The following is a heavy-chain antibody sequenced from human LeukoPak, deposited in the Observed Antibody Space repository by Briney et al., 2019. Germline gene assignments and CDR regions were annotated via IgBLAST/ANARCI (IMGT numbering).Heavy chain of an antibody. V-gene: IGHV4-59*01. J-gene: IGHJ4*02. D-gene: IGHD6-13*01. Sequence: SETLSLTCTVSGGSISSYYWSWIRQPPRKGLEWIGHIYYSGSTNYNPSLKSRVTISVDTSKNQFSLKLSSVTAADTAVYYCARVDSSSWSEDYWGQGTLVTVSS. CDR1: GGSISSYY. CDR3: ARVDSSSWSEDY. CDR2: IYYSGST.